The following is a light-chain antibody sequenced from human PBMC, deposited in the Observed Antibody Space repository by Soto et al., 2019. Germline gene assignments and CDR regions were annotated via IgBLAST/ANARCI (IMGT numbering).Light chain of an antibody. CDR2: PEGSGSY. V-gene: IGLV4-60*02. CDR1: SGHSSYI. Sequence: QAVVTQSSSASASLGSSVKLTCTLSSGHSSYIIAWHQQQPGKAPRYLMKPEGSGSYNKGSGVPDRFSGSSSGADRYLTISNLQFEDEADYYCETWDFNTRVFGGGTKVTVL. CDR3: ETWDFNTRV. J-gene: IGLJ3*02.